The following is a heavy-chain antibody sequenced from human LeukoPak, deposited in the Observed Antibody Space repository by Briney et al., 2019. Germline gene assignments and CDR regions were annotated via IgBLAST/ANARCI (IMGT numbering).Heavy chain of an antibody. V-gene: IGHV4-59*10. Sequence: SETLSLTCAVYGGSFSGYYWSWIRQPAGKGLEWIGRIYTSGSTNYNPSLKSRVTMSVDTSKNQFSLKLSSVPAADTAVYYCARATYSSGSDSLWGQGTLVTVSS. D-gene: IGHD6-19*01. CDR2: IYTSGST. CDR3: ARATYSSGSDSL. CDR1: GGSFSGYY. J-gene: IGHJ4*02.